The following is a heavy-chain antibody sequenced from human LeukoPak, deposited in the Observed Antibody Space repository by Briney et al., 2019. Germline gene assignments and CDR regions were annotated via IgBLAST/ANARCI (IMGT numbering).Heavy chain of an antibody. J-gene: IGHJ4*02. Sequence: PSETLSLTCTVSVYSISSVDYWAWIRQPPGKGLEWIGSIYHSWSTYYNPSLKSRVTISVDASKNQFSLKLSSVTAADTDVYYCARGDRYYGSGSYYHWGQGTLVTVSS. CDR2: IYHSWST. D-gene: IGHD3-10*01. CDR3: ARGDRYYGSGSYYH. V-gene: IGHV4-38-2*02. CDR1: VYSISSVDY.